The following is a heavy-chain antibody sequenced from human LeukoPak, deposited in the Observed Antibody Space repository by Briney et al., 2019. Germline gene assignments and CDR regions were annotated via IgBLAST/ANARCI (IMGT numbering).Heavy chain of an antibody. CDR2: IIPILGIA. D-gene: IGHD1-20*01. CDR3: ARDSSITGTPYYYYGMDV. CDR1: GGTFSSYA. Sequence: EASVKVSCKASGGTFSSYAISWVRQAPGQGLEWMGRIIPILGIANYAQKFQGRVTITAGKSTSTAYMELSSLRSEDTAVYYCARDSSITGTPYYYYGMDVWGQGTTVTVSS. V-gene: IGHV1-69*04. J-gene: IGHJ6*02.